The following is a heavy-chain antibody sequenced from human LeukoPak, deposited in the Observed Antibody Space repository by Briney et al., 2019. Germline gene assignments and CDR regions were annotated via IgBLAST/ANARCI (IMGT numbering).Heavy chain of an antibody. D-gene: IGHD2-2*02. J-gene: IGHJ4*02. CDR1: GYSLRNYW. CDR2: IYPDDSDT. CDR3: AIGGDSTTSCYRCFNY. V-gene: IGHV5-51*01. Sequence: GESLKISCKGFGYSLRNYWIGWVRQMPGKGLEWMGIIYPDDSDTRYSPSFQGQVTISADKSVSTAYLQWSSLKASDTAIYYCAIGGDSTTSCYRCFNYWGQGTLVTVSS.